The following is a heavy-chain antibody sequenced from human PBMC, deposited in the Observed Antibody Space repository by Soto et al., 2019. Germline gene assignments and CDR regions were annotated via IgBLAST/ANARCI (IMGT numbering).Heavy chain of an antibody. CDR3: ARRGSS. D-gene: IGHD2-2*01. Sequence: EVQLVESGGGLVQPGGSLRLSCVASGFTFSSSEMYWVRQAPGKGLEWVSYIHPAGRPIFYADSVKGRFTISRDNAKNSLYLQMNSLRAEDTAVYYCARRGSSWGQGTMVTVSS. J-gene: IGHJ3*01. V-gene: IGHV3-48*03. CDR1: GFTFSSSE. CDR2: IHPAGRPI.